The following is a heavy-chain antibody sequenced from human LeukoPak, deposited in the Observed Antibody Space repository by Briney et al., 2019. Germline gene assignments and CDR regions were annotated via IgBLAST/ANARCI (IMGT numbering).Heavy chain of an antibody. D-gene: IGHD2-2*01. CDR2: INPSSGSR. V-gene: IGHV1-46*01. J-gene: IGHJ5*02. CDR1: GYTFTSYY. Sequence: ASVKVSRKASGYTFTSYYMHWVRQAPGQGLEWMGTINPSSGSRSYAQKFQGRVTMTRDTSTNIVYMELSSLRSEDTAVYFCARDACSSTICQAGGNWFDPWGQGTLVIVS. CDR3: ARDACSSTICQAGGNWFDP.